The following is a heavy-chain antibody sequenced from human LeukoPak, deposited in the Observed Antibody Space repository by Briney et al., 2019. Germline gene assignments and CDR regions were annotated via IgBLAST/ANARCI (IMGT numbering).Heavy chain of an antibody. CDR1: GGSISSYY. J-gene: IGHJ5*02. Sequence: SETLSLTCTVSGGSISSYYWSWIRQPPGKGLEWIGYIYYSGSTNYNPSLKSRVTISVDTSKNQFSLKLSSVTAADTAVYYCARRLPDTLLCFGAFWFDPWGQGTLVTVSS. V-gene: IGHV4-59*08. CDR3: ARRLPDTLLCFGAFWFDP. D-gene: IGHD3-10*01. CDR2: IYYSGST.